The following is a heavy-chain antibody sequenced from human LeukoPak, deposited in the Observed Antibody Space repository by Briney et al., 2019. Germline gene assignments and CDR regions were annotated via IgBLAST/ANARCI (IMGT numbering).Heavy chain of an antibody. V-gene: IGHV4-59*12. J-gene: IGHJ4*02. Sequence: SETLSLTCTVSGGSISSYYWSWIRQPPGKGLEWIGYIYYSGSTNYNPSLKSRVTISVDTSKNHFSLKLSSVTAADTAVYYCARGQFLYSTGWPSTIRFDYWGQGALVTVSS. D-gene: IGHD6-19*01. CDR3: ARGQFLYSTGWPSTIRFDY. CDR2: IYYSGST. CDR1: GGSISSYY.